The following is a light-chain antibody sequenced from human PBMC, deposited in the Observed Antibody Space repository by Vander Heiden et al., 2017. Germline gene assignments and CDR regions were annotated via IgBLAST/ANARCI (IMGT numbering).Light chain of an antibody. CDR2: GKN. J-gene: IGLJ2*01. V-gene: IGLV3-19*01. CDR1: SLRSYY. CDR3: NSRDSSGNHPV. Sequence: SSELTQYPAVSVALGQTVRITCQGDSLRSYYASWYQQKPGQAPVLVIYGKNNRPSGIPDRFSGSSSGNTASLTITGAQAEDEADYYCNSRDSSGNHPVFGGGTKLTVL.